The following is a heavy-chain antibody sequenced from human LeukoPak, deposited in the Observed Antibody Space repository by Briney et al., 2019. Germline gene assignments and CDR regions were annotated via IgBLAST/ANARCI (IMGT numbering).Heavy chain of an antibody. J-gene: IGHJ2*01. CDR2: IYHSGST. D-gene: IGHD3-10*01. Sequence: SGTLSLTCAVSGGSISSSNWWSWVRQPPGKGLEWIGEIYHSGSTNYNPSLKSRVTVAVDKSKNQFSLTLSSVTAADTAVYCSARFSGTMVRGVIRRWYFDLWGRGTLVTVSS. CDR1: GGSISSSNW. V-gene: IGHV4-4*01. CDR3: ARFSGTMVRGVIRRWYFDL.